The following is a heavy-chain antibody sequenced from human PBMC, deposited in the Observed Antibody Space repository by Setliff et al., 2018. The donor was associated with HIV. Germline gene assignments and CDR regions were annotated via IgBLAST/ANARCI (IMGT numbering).Heavy chain of an antibody. J-gene: IGHJ4*02. CDR1: GFTVSNNY. D-gene: IGHD1-26*01. CDR3: AKDRSGSYSFARD. V-gene: IGHV3-11*04. Sequence: GGSLRLSCAASGFTVSNNYMSWVRQAPGKGLEWLSYISSSGSTIYYADSVKGRFTVSRDNANNSLYLQMNSLRAEDTAVYYCAKDRSGSYSFARDWGQGTLVTVSS. CDR2: ISSSGSTI.